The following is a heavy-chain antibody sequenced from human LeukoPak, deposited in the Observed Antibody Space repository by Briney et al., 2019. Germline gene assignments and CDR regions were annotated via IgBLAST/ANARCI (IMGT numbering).Heavy chain of an antibody. CDR3: ARETEPLDYGDSTNLDY. V-gene: IGHV3-21*06. D-gene: IGHD4/OR15-4a*01. Sequence: GGSLRLSCTASGFIFSSYSMNSVRQAPGKWLEWVSFIGSKTGNIYYGDSVKGRFTISRDNAKNSLYLQMNSLRVEDTAVYYCARETEPLDYGDSTNLDYWGQGTLVTVSS. CDR2: IGSKTGNI. CDR1: GFIFSSYS. J-gene: IGHJ4*02.